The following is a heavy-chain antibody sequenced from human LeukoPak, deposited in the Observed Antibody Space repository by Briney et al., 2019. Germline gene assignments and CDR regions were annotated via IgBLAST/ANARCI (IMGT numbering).Heavy chain of an antibody. Sequence: GGSLRLSCAASGFTFDDYGMSWVRQAPGKGLEWVSGINWNGGSTGYADSVKGRFTISRDNAKNSLYLQMNSLRAEVTALYYCARSASTYYYDSSGYYLDYWGQGTLVTVSS. J-gene: IGHJ4*02. CDR2: INWNGGST. CDR3: ARSASTYYYDSSGYYLDY. CDR1: GFTFDDYG. V-gene: IGHV3-20*04. D-gene: IGHD3-22*01.